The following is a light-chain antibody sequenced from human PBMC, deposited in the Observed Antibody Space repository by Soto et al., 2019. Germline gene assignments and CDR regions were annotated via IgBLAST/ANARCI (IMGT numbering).Light chain of an antibody. CDR1: QSVSDS. Sequence: DIQMTQSPSTLSASVGDTVTITCRASQSVSDSLAWYQVKPGEAPKLLIFDVSNLETGVPSRFSGSGSGTEFSLTIRGLQPDDFATYYCQQYDYSRTFGPGTKVEIK. J-gene: IGKJ2*01. CDR3: QQYDYSRT. V-gene: IGKV1-5*01. CDR2: DVS.